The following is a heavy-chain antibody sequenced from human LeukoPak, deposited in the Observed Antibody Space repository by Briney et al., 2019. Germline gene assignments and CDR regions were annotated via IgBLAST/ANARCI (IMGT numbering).Heavy chain of an antibody. CDR2: INWNGGST. CDR1: GFTFDDYG. J-gene: IGHJ3*02. CDR3: ASYNYGSGSYYGEDAFDI. V-gene: IGHV3-20*04. D-gene: IGHD3-10*01. Sequence: AGGSLRLSCAASGFTFDDYGMSWVRQAPGKGLEWGSGINWNGGSTGYADSVKGRFTISRDNAKNSLYLQMNSLRAEDTALYYCASYNYGSGSYYGEDAFDIWGQGTMVTVSS.